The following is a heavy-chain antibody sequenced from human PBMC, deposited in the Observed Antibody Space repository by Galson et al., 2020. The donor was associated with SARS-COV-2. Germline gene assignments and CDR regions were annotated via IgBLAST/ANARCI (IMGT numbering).Heavy chain of an antibody. J-gene: IGHJ3*02. CDR2: ISAYNGNT. Sequence: ASVKVSCKASGYTFTSYGISWVRQAPGQGLEWMGWISAYNGNTNYAQKLQGRVTMTTDTSTSTAYMELRSLRSDDTAVYYCARDGDYYDSSLNDAFDIWGQGTMVTVSS. D-gene: IGHD3-22*01. V-gene: IGHV1-18*01. CDR1: GYTFTSYG. CDR3: ARDGDYYDSSLNDAFDI.